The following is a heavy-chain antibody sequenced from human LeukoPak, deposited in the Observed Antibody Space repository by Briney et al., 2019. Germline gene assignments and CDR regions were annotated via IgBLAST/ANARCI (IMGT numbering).Heavy chain of an antibody. D-gene: IGHD3-3*01. CDR3: EVTRRMSTHDFWLTYFDS. Sequence: GGSLRLSCAASGFTFSSYSMNWVRQAPGKGLEWVSSISSSSSYIYYADSVKGRFTISRGNAKNSLYLQMNRLRTEDTAVYYCEVTRRMSTHDFWLTYFDSWGQGTLVTVSS. J-gene: IGHJ4*02. V-gene: IGHV3-21*01. CDR2: ISSSSSYI. CDR1: GFTFSSYS.